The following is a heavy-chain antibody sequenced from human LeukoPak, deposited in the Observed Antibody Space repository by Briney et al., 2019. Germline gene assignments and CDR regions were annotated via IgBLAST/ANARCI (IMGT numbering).Heavy chain of an antibody. CDR3: ASEKWVKREGVYYYGITV. CDR2: MNPNSGNT. V-gene: IGHV1-8*01. CDR1: GYPFNTYD. J-gene: IGHJ6*02. Sequence: GASVKVSCKASGYPFNTYDINWVRQATGQGLEWMGWMNPNSGNTNCAQKFKGRVTMTRDTAMGTAYMELSSLTSEDTAVYYCASEKWVKREGVYYYGITVWGQGTTVTVSS. D-gene: IGHD1-26*01.